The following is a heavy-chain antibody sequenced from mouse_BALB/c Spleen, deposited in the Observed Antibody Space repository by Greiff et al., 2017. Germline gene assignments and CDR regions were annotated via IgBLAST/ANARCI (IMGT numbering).Heavy chain of an antibody. CDR2: IRNKANGYTT. D-gene: IGHD1-2*01. J-gene: IGHJ4*01. V-gene: IGHV7-3*02. CDR1: GFTFTDYY. CDR3: ARDRTADAMDY. Sequence: EVKLMESGGGLVQPGGSLRLSCATSGFTFTDYYMSWVRQPPGKALEWLGFIRNKANGYTTEYSASVKGRFTISRDNSQSILYLQMNTLRAEDSATYYCARDRTADAMDYWGQGTSVTVSS.